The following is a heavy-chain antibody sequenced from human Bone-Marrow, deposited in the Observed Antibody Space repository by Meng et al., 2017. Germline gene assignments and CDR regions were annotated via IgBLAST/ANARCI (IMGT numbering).Heavy chain of an antibody. CDR1: GTPSTSDD. J-gene: IGHJ4*02. CDR3: ARRYSYGARRNFDY. V-gene: IGHV1-8*01. D-gene: IGHD5-18*01. CDR2: MNPNCCNT. Sequence: MNPSATCNVSVTSSGTPSTSDDINWLRVTTEQGLDWMGMMNPNCCNTGYAQKFQGRVTMTRNTSISTAYMELSSLVTEDTAVYYCARRYSYGARRNFDYWGQGTLVTVSS.